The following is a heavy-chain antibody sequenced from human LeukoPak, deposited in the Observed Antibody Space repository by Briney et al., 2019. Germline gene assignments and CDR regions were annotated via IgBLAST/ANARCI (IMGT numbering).Heavy chain of an antibody. CDR1: GFNFGSHW. D-gene: IGHD4-17*01. CDR3: ARLRVRPSQMTTVSTFDN. Sequence: GGSLGLSCAASGFNFGSHWMTWVRQAPGKGLEWVANIKQDGSEKYYVDSVKGRFTISRDNAKNSLYLQMNSLRVEDTAVYYCARLRVRPSQMTTVSTFDNWGQGTLVTVSS. J-gene: IGHJ4*02. V-gene: IGHV3-7*01. CDR2: IKQDGSEK.